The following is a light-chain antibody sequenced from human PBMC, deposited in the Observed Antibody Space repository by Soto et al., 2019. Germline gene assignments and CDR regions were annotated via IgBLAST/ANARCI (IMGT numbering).Light chain of an antibody. V-gene: IGKV3-11*01. Sequence: EIVLTQSPATLSLSPGERATLSCRASESVSTFLAWYQQKPGQAPRLLIYEASSRATGIPARFSGGGSGTGFTLTISRLEPEDFAVYYCQQRSNWPWTFGQGTKVEI. CDR3: QQRSNWPWT. CDR2: EAS. J-gene: IGKJ1*01. CDR1: ESVSTF.